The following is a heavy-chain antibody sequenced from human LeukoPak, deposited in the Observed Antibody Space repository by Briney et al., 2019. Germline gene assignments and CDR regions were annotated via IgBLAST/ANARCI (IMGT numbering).Heavy chain of an antibody. D-gene: IGHD3-10*01. J-gene: IGHJ4*02. Sequence: PSETLSLTCTVSGGSISSGGYYWSWIRQHPGKGLEWIGYIYYSGSTYYNPSLKSRVTISVDTSKNQCSLKLSSVTAADTAVYYCAGKRGIRGVIDYWGQGTLVTVSS. CDR1: GGSISSGGYY. V-gene: IGHV4-31*03. CDR2: IYYSGST. CDR3: AGKRGIRGVIDY.